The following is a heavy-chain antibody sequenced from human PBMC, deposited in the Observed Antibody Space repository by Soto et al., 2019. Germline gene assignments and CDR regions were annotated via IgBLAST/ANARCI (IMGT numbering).Heavy chain of an antibody. J-gene: IGHJ6*02. CDR1: GFTFSTYG. CDR2: MWYDGGNK. V-gene: IGHV3-33*01. CDR3: AGSGYSLYYYYGMDV. Sequence: GGSLRLSCAASGFTFSTYGMHWCRQAPGKGLEWVAVMWYDGGNKYYVDSVKGRFTISRDNSKTTPYLQMNSLRAEDTAVYSFAGSGYSLYYYYGMDVWGQGTTVTVSS. D-gene: IGHD3-22*01.